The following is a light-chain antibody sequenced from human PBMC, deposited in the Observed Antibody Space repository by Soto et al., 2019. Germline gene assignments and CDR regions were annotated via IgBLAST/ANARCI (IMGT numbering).Light chain of an antibody. CDR3: SSYAGNNNVL. CDR1: GSDVGAYNY. Sequence: QSVLTQPPSASGSPGQSVTISCTGTGSDVGAYNYVSWYQQHPGKAPKLIIYEVSKRPSGVPDRLSGSKSGNTASLTVSGLQADDEADYYCSSYAGNNNVLFGGGTKVTVL. V-gene: IGLV2-8*01. J-gene: IGLJ2*01. CDR2: EVS.